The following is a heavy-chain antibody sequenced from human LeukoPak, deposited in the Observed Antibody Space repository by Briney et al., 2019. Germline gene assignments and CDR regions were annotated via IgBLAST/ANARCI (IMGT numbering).Heavy chain of an antibody. J-gene: IGHJ6*02. CDR3: AKDLASYYYYGMDV. D-gene: IGHD3-16*01. CDR1: GFTFSSYG. Sequence: PGGSLMLSCAASGFTFSSYGMHWVRQAPGKGLEWVAVISYDGSNKYYADSVKGRFTISRDNSKNTLYLQMSSLRAEDTAVYYCAKDLASYYYYGMDVWGQGTTVTVSS. V-gene: IGHV3-30*18. CDR2: ISYDGSNK.